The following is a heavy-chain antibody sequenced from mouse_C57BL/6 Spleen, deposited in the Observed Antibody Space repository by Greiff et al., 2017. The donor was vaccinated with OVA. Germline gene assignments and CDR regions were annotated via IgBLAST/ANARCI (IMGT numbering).Heavy chain of an antibody. CDR3: ARFGDRFYAMDY. D-gene: IGHD2-14*01. J-gene: IGHJ4*01. V-gene: IGHV1-64*01. Sequence: VQLQQPGAELVKPGASVKLSCKASGYTFTSYWMHWVKQRPGQGLEWIGMIHPNSGSTNYNEKFKSKATLTVDKSSSTAYMQLSSLTSEDSAVYYCARFGDRFYAMDYWGQGTSVTVSS. CDR2: IHPNSGST. CDR1: GYTFTSYW.